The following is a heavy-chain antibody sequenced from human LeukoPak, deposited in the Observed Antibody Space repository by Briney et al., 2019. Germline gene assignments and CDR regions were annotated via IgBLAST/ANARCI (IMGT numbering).Heavy chain of an antibody. V-gene: IGHV3-23*01. Sequence: PGGSLRLACAASALAFSNYAMSWGRHVPGERLEWGSSISSGAGTAGYADSVKGRFTISRVNSKSTIYLQMNSLRAKDTAVYYCAKDLEQSYSGWSTSYDAWGQGTLVTVSS. CDR3: AKDLEQSYSGWSTSYDA. CDR2: ISSGAGTA. D-gene: IGHD6-19*01. CDR1: ALAFSNYA. J-gene: IGHJ5*02.